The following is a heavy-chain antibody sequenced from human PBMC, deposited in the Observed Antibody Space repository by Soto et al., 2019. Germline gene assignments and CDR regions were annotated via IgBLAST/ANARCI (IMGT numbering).Heavy chain of an antibody. J-gene: IGHJ4*02. D-gene: IGHD4-4*01. Sequence: PSETLSLTCTVSGGSVSSGTYYWSWIRQPPGKGLEWIGYIYYSGSTNYNPSLKSRVTVSTDTSKNQFSLKLSSVIAADTAVYCCARTYSYYANFDNWGQGTLVTVSS. V-gene: IGHV4-61*01. CDR1: GGSVSSGTYY. CDR2: IYYSGST. CDR3: ARTYSYYANFDN.